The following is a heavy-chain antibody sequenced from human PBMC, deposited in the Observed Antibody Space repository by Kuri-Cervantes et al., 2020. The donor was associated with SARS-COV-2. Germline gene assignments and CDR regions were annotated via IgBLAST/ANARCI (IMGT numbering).Heavy chain of an antibody. V-gene: IGHV1-46*01. D-gene: IGHD3-10*01. CDR2: INPSGGST. J-gene: IGHJ3*02. CDR3: ARAFKYGHIWFGELTNALDI. Sequence: ASVKVSCKASGYTFTSYYMHWVRQAPGQGLEWMGIINPSGGSTSYAQKFQGRVTMTRDTSISTAYMELSRLRSDDTAVYCCARAFKYGHIWFGELTNALDIWGQGTMVTVSS. CDR1: GYTFTSYY.